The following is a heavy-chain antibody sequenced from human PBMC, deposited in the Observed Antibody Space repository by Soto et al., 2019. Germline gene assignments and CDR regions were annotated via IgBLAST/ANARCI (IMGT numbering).Heavy chain of an antibody. V-gene: IGHV3-9*01. J-gene: IGHJ2*01. Sequence: EVQLVESGGGLVQPGRSLRLSCAASGFTFDDYAMNWVRQAPGKGLEWVSSISWNSGNIVYAASVKGRFTISRDNAKKSLYLLMSSLTAEDTAFYYCAKGRTTSGVSYVDLWGRGVLVTVSS. CDR3: AKGRTTSGVSYVDL. CDR1: GFTFDDYA. CDR2: ISWNSGNI. D-gene: IGHD1-1*01.